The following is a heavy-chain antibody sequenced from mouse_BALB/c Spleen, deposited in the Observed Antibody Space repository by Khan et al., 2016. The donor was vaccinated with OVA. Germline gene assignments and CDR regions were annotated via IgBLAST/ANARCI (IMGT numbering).Heavy chain of an antibody. CDR1: GFSLTNYG. J-gene: IGHJ4*01. V-gene: IGHV2-6-1*01. D-gene: IGHD2-10*01. CDR3: ARQPYYHYNIMDY. CDR2: IWSDGST. Sequence: QVQLKQSGPGLVAPSQSLSITCTISGFSLTNYGVHWVRQPPGKGLEWLVVIWSDGSTTYNSPLKSRLTISKDNSKSQVFLKMSSLQTDDTAMYFCARQPYYHYNIMDYWGQGTSVTVSS.